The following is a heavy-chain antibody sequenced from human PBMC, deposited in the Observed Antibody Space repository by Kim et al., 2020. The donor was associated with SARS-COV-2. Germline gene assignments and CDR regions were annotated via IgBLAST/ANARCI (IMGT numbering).Heavy chain of an antibody. V-gene: IGHV3-30-3*01. CDR3: ARGGGSYFFSFYYG. D-gene: IGHD1-26*01. Sequence: GGSLRLSCAASGFTFSSYAMHWVRQAPGKGLEWVAVISYDGSNKYYADSVKGRFTISRDNSKNTLYLQMNSLRAEDTAVYYCARGGGSYFFSFYYG. CDR2: ISYDGSNK. CDR1: GFTFSSYA. J-gene: IGHJ6*01.